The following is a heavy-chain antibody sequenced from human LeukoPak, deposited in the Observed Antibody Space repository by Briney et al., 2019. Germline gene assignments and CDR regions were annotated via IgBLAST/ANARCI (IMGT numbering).Heavy chain of an antibody. CDR2: IYTSGST. Sequence: SETLSLTCTVSGGSISSYYWSWIRQPAGKGLEWIGRIYTSGSTNYNPSLKSRVTMSVDTSKNQFSLKLSSVTAADTAVYYCARDLGDFWSGHNWFDPWGRGTLVTVSS. CDR3: ARDLGDFWSGHNWFDP. V-gene: IGHV4-4*07. CDR1: GGSISSYY. J-gene: IGHJ5*02. D-gene: IGHD3-3*01.